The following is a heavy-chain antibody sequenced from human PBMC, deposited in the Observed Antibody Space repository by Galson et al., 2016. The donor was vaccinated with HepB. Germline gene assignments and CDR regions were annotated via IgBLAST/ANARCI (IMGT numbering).Heavy chain of an antibody. V-gene: IGHV3-23*01. J-gene: IGHJ4*01. D-gene: IGHD3-3*01. CDR3: AKTGTSISRFDY. CDR1: GFTFYSSA. CDR2: ISASGGVT. Sequence: SLRLSCAASGFTFYSSAMSWVRQAPGKGLEWVSAISASGGVTYYADSVKGRFTISRDNSKNTLYPQMNSLRAEDTAVYYCAKTGTSISRFDYWGHGTLVTVSS.